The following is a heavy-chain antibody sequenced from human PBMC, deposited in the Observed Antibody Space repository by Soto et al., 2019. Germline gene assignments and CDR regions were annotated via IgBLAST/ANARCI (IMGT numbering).Heavy chain of an antibody. CDR2: IKSKTDGGTT. D-gene: IGHD3-3*01. CDR1: GFTFSNAW. V-gene: IGHV3-15*01. J-gene: IGHJ4*02. CDR3: TTGRITIFGVVPD. Sequence: GGSLRLSCAASGFTFSNAWMSWVRQAPGKGLEWVGRIKSKTDGGTTDYAAPVKGRFTISRGDSKNTLYLQMNSLKTEDTAVYYCTTGRITIFGVVPDWGQGTLVTVSS.